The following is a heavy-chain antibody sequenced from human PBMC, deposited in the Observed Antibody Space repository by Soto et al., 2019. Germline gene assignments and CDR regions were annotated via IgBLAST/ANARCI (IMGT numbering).Heavy chain of an antibody. CDR3: ARPGRDWGALHY. J-gene: IGHJ4*02. CDR2: IYYSGRT. Sequence: QVQLQESGPGLVKPSETLSLTCTVSNDSISTYYWTWIRQPPGKGLEWIGFIYYSGRTNYNPSLHSRVTISVDTSKNQFSLKMNSVTAADTAVYYCARPGRDWGALHYWGQGTLVTVSS. CDR1: NDSISTYY. D-gene: IGHD7-27*01. V-gene: IGHV4-59*08.